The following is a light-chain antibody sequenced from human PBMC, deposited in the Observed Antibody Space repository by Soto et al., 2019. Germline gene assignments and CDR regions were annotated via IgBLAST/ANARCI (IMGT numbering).Light chain of an antibody. CDR1: QTISSW. V-gene: IGKV1-5*03. CDR3: QQSYSNPRGT. J-gene: IGKJ2*02. Sequence: DIQMTQSPSTLSGSVGDRVTITCRASQTISSWLAWYQQKPGKAPKLLIYKASTLKSGVPSRFSGSGSGTEFTLTISSLQPDDFATYYCQQSYSNPRGTFGQGTKLEIK. CDR2: KAS.